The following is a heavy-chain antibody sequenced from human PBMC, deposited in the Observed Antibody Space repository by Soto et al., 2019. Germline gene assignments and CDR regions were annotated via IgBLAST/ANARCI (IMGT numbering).Heavy chain of an antibody. J-gene: IGHJ4*02. V-gene: IGHV4-34*01. CDR1: GGSFSGYY. Sequence: QVQLQQWGAGLLKPSETLSLTCAVYGGSFSGYYWSWIRQPPGKGLEWIGEINHSGSTNYNPSLKSRVTISVDTSKNQFSLKLSSVTAADTAVYYCARGMIAGSGSHNPEYWGQGTLVTVSS. CDR3: ARGMIAGSGSHNPEY. CDR2: INHSGST. D-gene: IGHD3-10*01.